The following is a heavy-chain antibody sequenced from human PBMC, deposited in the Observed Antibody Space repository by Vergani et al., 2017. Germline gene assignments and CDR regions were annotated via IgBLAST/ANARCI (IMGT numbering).Heavy chain of an antibody. D-gene: IGHD3-22*01. Sequence: QVQLVQSGAEVKKPGASVKVSCKASGYTFTSYGISWVRQPPGKGLEWMGWISAYNGNTNYAQKLQGRVTMTPDTSTSTAYMELRSLRSDDTAVYYWARESNYYDSSSGGPKGGQGTLVIVSA. V-gene: IGHV1-18*01. J-gene: IGHJ4*02. CDR2: ISAYNGNT. CDR3: ARESNYYDSSSGGPK. CDR1: GYTFTSYG.